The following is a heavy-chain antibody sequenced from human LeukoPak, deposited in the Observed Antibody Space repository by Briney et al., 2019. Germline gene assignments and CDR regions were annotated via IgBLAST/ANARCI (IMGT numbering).Heavy chain of an antibody. CDR1: GFTFSTYT. Sequence: GGSLRLSCAASGFTFSTYTMNWVRQAPGKGLGWVSSISSSSIYIYYTDSVKGRFTISRDNARNSVYLQMNNLRAEDTAVYYCARVNGDYERGGAPDYWGQGTLVTISS. CDR2: ISSSSIYI. D-gene: IGHD4-17*01. V-gene: IGHV3-21*01. CDR3: ARVNGDYERGGAPDY. J-gene: IGHJ4*02.